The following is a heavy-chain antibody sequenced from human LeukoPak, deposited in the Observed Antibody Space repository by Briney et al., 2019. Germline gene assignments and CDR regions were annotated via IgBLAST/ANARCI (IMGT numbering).Heavy chain of an antibody. CDR2: IYPGDSGP. V-gene: IGHV5-51*01. J-gene: IGHJ3*01. CDR3: GMSGDRVPLQDDVFDV. CDR1: GYSFTSYC. Sequence: GESLKISCKVSGYSFTSYCIGWARQMPGKGLGWVGIIYPGDSGPTYSPSFQGQVTISVDKSINTAYLQWSSLQASDTAMYYCGMSGDRVPLQDDVFDVWGQGTMVTVST. D-gene: IGHD1-26*01.